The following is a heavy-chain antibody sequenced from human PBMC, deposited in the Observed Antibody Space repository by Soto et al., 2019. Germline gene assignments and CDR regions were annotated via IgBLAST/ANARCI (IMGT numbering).Heavy chain of an antibody. J-gene: IGHJ6*02. D-gene: IGHD6-19*01. CDR2: ISSSSSTI. CDR3: ARDHSSGWGLYYYYGMDV. CDR1: GFTFSSYS. V-gene: IGHV3-48*02. Sequence: GGSLRLSCAASGFTFSSYSMNWVLQAPGKGLEWVSYISSSSSTIYYADSVKGRFTISRDNAKNSLYLQMNSLRDEDTAVYYCARDHSSGWGLYYYYGMDVWGQGTTVTVSS.